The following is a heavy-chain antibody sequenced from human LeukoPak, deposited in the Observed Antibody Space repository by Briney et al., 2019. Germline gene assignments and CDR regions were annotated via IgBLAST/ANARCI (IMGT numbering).Heavy chain of an antibody. D-gene: IGHD5-24*01. Sequence: GVSLTLSSAPAGFTFSSYSMNWVRQALGKGLEWASYISSSSSTIYYADSVKGRFTISRDNAKNSLYLQMNSLRAEDTAVYYCARALEDYYYYYLDVWGKGTTVTVSS. CDR2: ISSSSSTI. CDR1: GFTFSSYS. CDR3: ARALEDYYYYYLDV. V-gene: IGHV3-48*01. J-gene: IGHJ6*03.